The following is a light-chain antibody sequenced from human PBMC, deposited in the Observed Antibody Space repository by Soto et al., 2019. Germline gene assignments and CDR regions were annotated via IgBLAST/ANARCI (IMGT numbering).Light chain of an antibody. CDR2: GAS. V-gene: IGKV3-15*01. CDR1: QSVSSN. J-gene: IGKJ1*01. CDR3: QQYNNWPQT. Sequence: EIVMTQSPATLSVSPGERATLSCRASQSVSSNLAWYQQKPGQAPRLLIYGASTRATGIPARFSGSGSGTDFTLTISSLQSEEFAVYYCQQYNNWPQTFGQGTKVEIK.